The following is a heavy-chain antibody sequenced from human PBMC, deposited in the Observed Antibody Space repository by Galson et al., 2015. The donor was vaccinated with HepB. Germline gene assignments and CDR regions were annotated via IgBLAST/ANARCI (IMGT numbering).Heavy chain of an antibody. Sequence: RLSCAASXXXFSGYXXXWVXXAPGKGLEXXXVVSYDGSNKYYADSVKGRFTISRDNSKNTLYLQMNSLRAEGRAIYYCAKDGGRGYTYGPNWFGPWGQXXLVTXSS. CDR2: VSYDGSNK. CDR3: AKDGGRGYTYGPNWFGP. V-gene: IGHV3-30*18. D-gene: IGHD5-18*01. CDR1: XXXFSGYX. J-gene: IGHJ5*02.